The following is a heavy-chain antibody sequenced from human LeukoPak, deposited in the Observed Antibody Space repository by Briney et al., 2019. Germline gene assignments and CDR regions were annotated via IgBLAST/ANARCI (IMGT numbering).Heavy chain of an antibody. V-gene: IGHV3-53*01. D-gene: IGHD3-22*01. CDR1: GFTVNNNY. J-gene: IGHJ4*02. Sequence: GGSLRLSCAASGFTVNNNYMSWVRQAPGKGLGWVSVVYSSGSTYSADSVKGRFTISRDISKNSLYLQMTSLRAEDTAVYYCARDLGYYASSANWGQGTLVTVSS. CDR3: ARDLGYYASSAN. CDR2: VYSSGST.